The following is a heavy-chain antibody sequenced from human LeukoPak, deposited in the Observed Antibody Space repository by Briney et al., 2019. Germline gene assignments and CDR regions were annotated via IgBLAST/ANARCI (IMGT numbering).Heavy chain of an antibody. CDR2: IYTSGST. V-gene: IGHV4-61*02. Sequence: SETLSLTCTVSGGSISSGSYYWSWIRQPAGKGLEWIGRIYTSGSTNYNPSLKSRVTISVDTSKNQFSLKLSSVTAADTAVYYCARELAAAGSFDYWGQGTLVTVSS. D-gene: IGHD6-13*01. CDR3: ARELAAAGSFDY. J-gene: IGHJ4*02. CDR1: GGSISSGSYY.